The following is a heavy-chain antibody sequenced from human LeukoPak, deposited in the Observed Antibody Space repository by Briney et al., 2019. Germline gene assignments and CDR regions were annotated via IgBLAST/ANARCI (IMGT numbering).Heavy chain of an antibody. CDR2: ISSSSSDI. D-gene: IGHD3-16*01. CDR3: AGALGVPYYFYYMDV. J-gene: IGHJ6*03. CDR1: GFTLNRYN. Sequence: GGSLRLSCAASGFTLNRYNMNWVRQAPGKGLEWVSFISSSSSDIYHAESVKGRFTISRDNAKNSLYLQMDSLRAEDTAVYYCAGALGVPYYFYYMDVWGKGTTVTVSS. V-gene: IGHV3-21*01.